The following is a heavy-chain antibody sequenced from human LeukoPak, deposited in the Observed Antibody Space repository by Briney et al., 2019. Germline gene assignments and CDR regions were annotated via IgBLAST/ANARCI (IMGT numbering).Heavy chain of an antibody. J-gene: IGHJ4*02. CDR2: ISAYNGNT. CDR1: GYTFTDYG. V-gene: IGHV1-18*04. D-gene: IGHD6-19*01. Sequence: ASVKVACKASGYTFTDYGLTWLRQAPGQGLEWMGWISAYNGNTNYAQRLQGRVTMTADTSTSTAYMELRSLRSDDTAVYYCARGGSGWYVDYWGQGTLVTVSS. CDR3: ARGGSGWYVDY.